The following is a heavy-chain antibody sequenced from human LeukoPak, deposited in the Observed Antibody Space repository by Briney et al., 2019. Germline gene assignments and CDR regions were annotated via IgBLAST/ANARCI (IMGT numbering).Heavy chain of an antibody. Sequence: GGSLRLSCAAPGFTFSSYAMSWVRQAPGKGLEWVSSFSGSGGPTYYADSVKGRFTISRDISKNTLYLQMNSLTDEDTAVYYCAKGYGSSRYGMDVWGQGTTVTVSS. CDR3: AKGYGSSRYGMDV. CDR1: GFTFSSYA. J-gene: IGHJ6*02. CDR2: FSGSGGPT. V-gene: IGHV3-23*01. D-gene: IGHD3-10*01.